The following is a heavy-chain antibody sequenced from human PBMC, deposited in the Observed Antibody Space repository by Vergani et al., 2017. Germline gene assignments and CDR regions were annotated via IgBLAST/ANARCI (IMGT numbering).Heavy chain of an antibody. D-gene: IGHD3-22*01. CDR2: INHSGST. CDR3: AREKYYYDSSGYSYGADY. J-gene: IGHJ4*02. CDR1: GGSISTNNW. Sequence: QVQLQESGPGLVKPSGTLSLTCAVSGGSISTNNWWSWVRQHPGKGREWVGEINHSGSTNYNPSLKSRVTISVGTSKNQFSRKLSSVTAADTAVYYCAREKYYYDSSGYSYGADYWGQGTLVTVSS. V-gene: IGHV4-4*02.